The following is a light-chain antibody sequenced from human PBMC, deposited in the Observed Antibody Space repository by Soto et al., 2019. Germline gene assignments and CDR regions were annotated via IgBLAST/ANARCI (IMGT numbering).Light chain of an antibody. CDR1: SSDVGGYNY. CDR3: SSYTSSSTYV. Sequence: QSALAQPASVSGSPGQSITISCTGTSSDVGGYNYVSWYQQQHPGKAPKLLIFDVSNRPSGVSNRFSGSKSANTASLTISGLQSEDEADYYCSSYTSSSTYVFGTGTKLTV. CDR2: DVS. J-gene: IGLJ1*01. V-gene: IGLV2-14*03.